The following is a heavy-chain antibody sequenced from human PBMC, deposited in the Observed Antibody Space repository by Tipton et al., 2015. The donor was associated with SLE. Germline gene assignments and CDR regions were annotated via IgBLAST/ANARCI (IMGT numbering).Heavy chain of an antibody. CDR3: ARDRGIAVD. Sequence: QVQLVQSGAEVKKPGASVKGSCKASGYTFTSYAMHWVRQDPGQRLEWMGWINAGNGNTEYSQKFQGRVTITRDTSASTAYMELSSLRSEDTAVYYCARDRGIAVDWGQGTLVTVSS. CDR2: INAGNGNT. V-gene: IGHV1-3*01. J-gene: IGHJ4*02. CDR1: GYTFTSYA. D-gene: IGHD6-19*01.